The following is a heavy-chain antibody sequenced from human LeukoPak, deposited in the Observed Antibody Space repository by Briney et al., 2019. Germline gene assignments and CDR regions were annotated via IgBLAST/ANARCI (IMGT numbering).Heavy chain of an antibody. V-gene: IGHV3-74*01. J-gene: IGHJ5*02. D-gene: IGHD6-13*01. CDR1: GFTFSSYW. CDR2: INSDGSST. Sequence: GGSLGLSCAASGFTFSSYWMHWGRQAPGKGLVWVSRINSDGSSTSYADSVKGRFTISRDNAKNTLYLQMNSLRAEDTAVYYCARDRSSSWYWFDPWGQGTLVTVSS. CDR3: ARDRSSSWYWFDP.